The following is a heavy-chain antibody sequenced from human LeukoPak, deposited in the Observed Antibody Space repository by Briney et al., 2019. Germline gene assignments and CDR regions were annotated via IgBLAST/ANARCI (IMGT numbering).Heavy chain of an antibody. D-gene: IGHD1-26*01. CDR1: GFTFSSYE. Sequence: GGSLRLSCAASGFTFSSYEMNWVRQAPGKGLEWVSYISSSGSTIYYADSVKGRFTISRDNAKNSLYLQMNSLRAEDTAVYYCARELREHGVFDIWGQGTMVTVSS. CDR3: ARELREHGVFDI. J-gene: IGHJ3*02. CDR2: ISSSGSTI. V-gene: IGHV3-48*03.